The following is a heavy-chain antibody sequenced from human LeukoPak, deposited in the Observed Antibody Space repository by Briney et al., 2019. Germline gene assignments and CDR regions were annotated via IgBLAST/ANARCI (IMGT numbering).Heavy chain of an antibody. Sequence: SETLSLTCAVYGESFSDYYWGWIRQAPGKGLEWIGEINDRGRINCNPSLKSRVTILVDSSKNQFSLRLDSVTAADTAVYYCARDALLRLISSYYYYYGMDVWGQGTTVTVSS. V-gene: IGHV4-34*01. CDR3: ARDALLRLISSYYYYYGMDV. CDR1: GESFSDYY. CDR2: INDRGRI. J-gene: IGHJ6*02. D-gene: IGHD3-22*01.